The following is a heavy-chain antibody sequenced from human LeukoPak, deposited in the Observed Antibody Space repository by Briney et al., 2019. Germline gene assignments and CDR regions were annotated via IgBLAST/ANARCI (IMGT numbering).Heavy chain of an antibody. Sequence: GGCLRLSCAASGFTFSSYAMSWVRQAPGKGLEWVSAISGSGGSTYYADSVKGRFTISRDNSKNTLYLQMNSLRAEDTAVYYCAKAHPHYYGSGSPPWYFDLWGRGTLVTVSS. J-gene: IGHJ2*01. V-gene: IGHV3-23*01. D-gene: IGHD3-10*01. CDR2: ISGSGGST. CDR1: GFTFSSYA. CDR3: AKAHPHYYGSGSPPWYFDL.